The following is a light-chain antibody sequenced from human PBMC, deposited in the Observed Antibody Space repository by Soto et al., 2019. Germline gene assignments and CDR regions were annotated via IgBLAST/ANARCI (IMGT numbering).Light chain of an antibody. CDR1: QSVSKY. CDR2: DAS. J-gene: IGKJ1*01. Sequence: EIVMTQSTVTLAVSPGERVTLSCRASQSVSKYLDWYQQKLGHAPRLLIYDASTRATGVPDRFSGGGSGTEFTLTISSLQYEDCAVYFCQQYNRWPRTFGQGTRVEIK. CDR3: QQYNRWPRT. V-gene: IGKV3-15*01.